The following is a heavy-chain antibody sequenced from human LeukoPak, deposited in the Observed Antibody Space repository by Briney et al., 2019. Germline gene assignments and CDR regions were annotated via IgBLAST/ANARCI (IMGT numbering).Heavy chain of an antibody. D-gene: IGHD5-12*01. J-gene: IGHJ4*02. V-gene: IGHV3-11*01. CDR3: ARGSGYSGYVAY. Sequence: GGSLRLSCTASGFTFSDYYMSWIRQAPGKGLEWVSYISRTGDTIYYADSVKGRFTISRDTAKNSLYLQMNSLRAEDTAVYYCARGSGYSGYVAYWGQGTLVTVSS. CDR2: ISRTGDTI. CDR1: GFTFSDYY.